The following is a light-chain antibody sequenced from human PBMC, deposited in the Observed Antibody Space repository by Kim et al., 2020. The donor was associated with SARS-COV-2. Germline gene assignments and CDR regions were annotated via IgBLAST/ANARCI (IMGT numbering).Light chain of an antibody. CDR3: QQYNNWPPLT. J-gene: IGKJ4*01. CDR2: GAS. CDR1: QSVSSN. Sequence: SPGERATLSCRASQSVSSNLAWYQQKPGQAPRLLIYGASTRATGIPARFSGSGSGTEFTLTISSLQSEDFAVYYCQQYNNWPPLTFGGGTNVDIK. V-gene: IGKV3-15*01.